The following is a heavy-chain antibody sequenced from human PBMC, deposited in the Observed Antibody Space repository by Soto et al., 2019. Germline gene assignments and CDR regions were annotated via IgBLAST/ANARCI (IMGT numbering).Heavy chain of an antibody. V-gene: IGHV1-69*01. J-gene: IGHJ6*02. CDR2: IIPIFGTA. CDR3: AKVRYSSPMGYYYGMDV. CDR1: GVTFSKFI. Sequence: QVQLEQSGGEVKKPGSSVKVSCKASGVTFSKFIMTWVRQAPGLGLELVGGIIPIFGTANYAQKFQGRVTITADESTSTSYLEVSNLRSEDTAVYYCAKVRYSSPMGYYYGMDVWSQGTAVTVSS. D-gene: IGHD6-19*01.